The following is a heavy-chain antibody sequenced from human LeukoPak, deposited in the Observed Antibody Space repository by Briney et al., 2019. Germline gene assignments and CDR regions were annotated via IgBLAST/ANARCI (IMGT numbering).Heavy chain of an antibody. D-gene: IGHD6-13*01. CDR3: ARAAYSSTWYSRYFDL. J-gene: IGHJ2*01. CDR2: I. V-gene: IGHV3-21*01. CDR1: GFTFSSYS. Sequence: GGSLRPSCAASGFTFSSYSVNWVRQAPGKGLEWVSSIKGRFTISRDNAKNSMYLQMNSLRAGDTAVYYCARAAYSSTWYSRYFDLWGRGTLVTVSS.